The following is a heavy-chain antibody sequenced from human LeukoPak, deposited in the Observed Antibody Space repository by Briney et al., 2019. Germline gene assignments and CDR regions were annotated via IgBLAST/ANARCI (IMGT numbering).Heavy chain of an antibody. Sequence: PGGSLRLSCAASGFTFSTYAMSWVRQAPGTGLEWVSAISNSGSSTYCADSVKGRFTISRDTSKNTLYLQMNSLRAEDTAVYYCAKGRTLDYWGQGTLVTVSS. CDR1: GFTFSTYA. CDR2: ISNSGSST. J-gene: IGHJ4*02. CDR3: AKGRTLDY. V-gene: IGHV3-23*01.